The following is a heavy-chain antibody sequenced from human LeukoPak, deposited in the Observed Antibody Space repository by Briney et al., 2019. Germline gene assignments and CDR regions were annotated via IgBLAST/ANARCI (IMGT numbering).Heavy chain of an antibody. CDR3: ARGQLLSGLSVWFDP. Sequence: PSETLSLTCTVSGGSISSSSYYWGWIRQPPGKGLEWIGSIYYSGSTNYNPSLKSRVTISVDTSKNQFSLKLSSVTAADTAVYYCARGQLLSGLSVWFDPWGQGTLVTVSS. CDR1: GGSISSSSYY. CDR2: IYYSGST. D-gene: IGHD2-2*01. V-gene: IGHV4-39*07. J-gene: IGHJ5*02.